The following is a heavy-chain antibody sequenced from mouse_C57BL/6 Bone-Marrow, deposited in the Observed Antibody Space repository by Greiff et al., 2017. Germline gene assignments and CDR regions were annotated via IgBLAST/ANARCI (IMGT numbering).Heavy chain of an antibody. Sequence: VQLQQSGAELVRPGTSVTVSCKASGYAFTNYLIEWVKQSPGQGLEWIGVINPGSGGTKYNAKIKGKARLTEDKSSSPAYMQLSSLTSEDSAVYFCATTGTEWFAYWGQGTLVTVSA. J-gene: IGHJ3*01. CDR1: GYAFTNYL. D-gene: IGHD4-1*02. CDR3: ATTGTEWFAY. V-gene: IGHV1-54*01. CDR2: INPGSGGT.